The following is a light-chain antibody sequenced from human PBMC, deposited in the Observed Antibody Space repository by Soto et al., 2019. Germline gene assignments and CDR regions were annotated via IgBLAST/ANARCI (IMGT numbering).Light chain of an antibody. J-gene: IGKJ5*01. Sequence: EIVMTQSPATLSVSPGERATLSCRASQSVSSNLAWYQQKPGQAPRLLIYGASTRATGIPARFSGSGSGTEFTLTISRLQYDDFAVYYCQRYNNWQITFGQGTRLEIK. V-gene: IGKV3-15*01. CDR3: QRYNNWQIT. CDR2: GAS. CDR1: QSVSSN.